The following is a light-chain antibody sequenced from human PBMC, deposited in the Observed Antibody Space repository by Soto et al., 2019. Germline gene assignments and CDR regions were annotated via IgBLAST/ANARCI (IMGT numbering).Light chain of an antibody. Sequence: QSVLTQPPSVSGAPGQRVTISCTVSSSNIGAGYDVHWYQQLPGTAPKLLIYGNSNRPSGVPDRFSGSKSGTSASLAITGLQAEDEAEYYCQSYDSSLSGSRVFGTGTKLTVL. J-gene: IGLJ1*01. V-gene: IGLV1-40*01. CDR2: GNS. CDR3: QSYDSSLSGSRV. CDR1: SSNIGAGYD.